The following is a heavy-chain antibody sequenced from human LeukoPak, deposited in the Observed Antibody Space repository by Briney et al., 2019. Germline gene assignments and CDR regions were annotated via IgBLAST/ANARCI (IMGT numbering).Heavy chain of an antibody. J-gene: IGHJ4*02. CDR3: AKAAAAPGFDF. CDR2: VSGSGDRM. V-gene: IGHV3-23*01. Sequence: GGALRLSCAACGFTSSSYALNWVRQAPGEGVGWVATVSGSGDRMYHADSVKGRFTISRDNSKNTIYLQMNSLRAEDTALYYCAKAAAAPGFDFWGQGTLVTVSS. D-gene: IGHD6-13*01. CDR1: GFTSSSYA.